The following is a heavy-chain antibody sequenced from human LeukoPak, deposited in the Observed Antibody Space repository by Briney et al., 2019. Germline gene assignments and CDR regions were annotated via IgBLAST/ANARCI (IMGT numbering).Heavy chain of an antibody. J-gene: IGHJ4*02. CDR2: IRYDGSHK. D-gene: IGHD3-22*01. Sequence: PGGSLRLSCAVSGFTFSNYGMHWVRQAPDKGLEWVAFIRYDGSHKYYADSVKGRFTISRDNSKNTLYLQMSSLRADDTAVFYCAKDSGYYKGYFHYWGQGTLVTVSS. CDR1: GFTFSNYG. CDR3: AKDSGYYKGYFHY. V-gene: IGHV3-30*02.